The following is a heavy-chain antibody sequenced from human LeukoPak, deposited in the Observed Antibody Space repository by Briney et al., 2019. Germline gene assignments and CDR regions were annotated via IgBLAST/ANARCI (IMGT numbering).Heavy chain of an antibody. V-gene: IGHV3-66*01. CDR2: IYSGGST. J-gene: IGHJ4*02. D-gene: IGHD6-13*01. CDR1: GFTVSSNY. Sequence: TGGSLRLSCAASGFTVSSNYINWVRQAPGKGLEWVSFIYSGGSTYYADSVKGRFIISRDNSKNTLYLQMNSLRAEDTAVYYCARDRAAGSLFDYWGQGTLVTVSS. CDR3: ARDRAAGSLFDY.